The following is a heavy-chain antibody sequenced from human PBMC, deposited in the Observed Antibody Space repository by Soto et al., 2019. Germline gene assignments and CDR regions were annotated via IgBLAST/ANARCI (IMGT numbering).Heavy chain of an antibody. V-gene: IGHV1-8*01. J-gene: IGHJ6*02. CDR1: GYTFTSYD. CDR2: MNPNSGNT. D-gene: IGHD3-16*01. CDR3: ARALVRVGETYYYYYGMDV. Sequence: QVQLVQSGAEVKKPGASVKVSCKASGYTFTSYDINWVRQATGQGLEWMGWMNPNSGNTGYAQKVQGRVTMTRNTXXEXAXXELSSRRSEETSEYYCARALVRVGETYYYYYGMDVWGQGTTVTVSS.